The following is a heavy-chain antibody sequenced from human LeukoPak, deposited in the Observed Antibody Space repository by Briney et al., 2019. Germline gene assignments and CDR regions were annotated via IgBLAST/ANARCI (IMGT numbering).Heavy chain of an antibody. J-gene: IGHJ5*02. CDR1: GYSISSGYY. CDR3: AREGDSSSVGWFDP. Sequence: SETLSLTCTVSGYSISSGYYWGWIRQPPGKGLEWLGSIYQSGRTYYNPSLKSRVTISVDTSKNQFSLKLSSVTAADTAVYYCAREGDSSSVGWFDPWGQGTLVTVSS. V-gene: IGHV4-38-2*02. CDR2: IYQSGRT. D-gene: IGHD6-13*01.